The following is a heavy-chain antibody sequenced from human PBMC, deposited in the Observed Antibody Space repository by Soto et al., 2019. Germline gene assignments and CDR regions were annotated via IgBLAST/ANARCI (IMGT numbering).Heavy chain of an antibody. CDR2: INHSGST. Sequence: SETLSLTCAVYGGSFSGYYWSWIRQPPGKGLEWIGEINHSGSTNYNPSLKSRVTISVDTSKNQFSLKLSSVTAADTAVYYCARCLFDDFWSGYYLRHDAFDIWGQGTMVTVSS. CDR3: ARCLFDDFWSGYYLRHDAFDI. CDR1: GGSFSGYY. J-gene: IGHJ3*02. V-gene: IGHV4-34*01. D-gene: IGHD3-3*01.